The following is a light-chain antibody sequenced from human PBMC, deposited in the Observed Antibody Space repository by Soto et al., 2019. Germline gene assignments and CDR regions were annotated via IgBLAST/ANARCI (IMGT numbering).Light chain of an antibody. CDR3: QKYNSAPWA. CDR2: AAS. J-gene: IGKJ1*01. Sequence: DIQMTQSPSSLSAYVGDRVTITCRASQGISTYLGWYQQRPGKVPKLLIYAASTLQSGVPSRFSGSGSGTDFTLTISSLQPEDVATYYCQKYNSAPWAFGQGTKVEIK. CDR1: QGISTY. V-gene: IGKV1-27*01.